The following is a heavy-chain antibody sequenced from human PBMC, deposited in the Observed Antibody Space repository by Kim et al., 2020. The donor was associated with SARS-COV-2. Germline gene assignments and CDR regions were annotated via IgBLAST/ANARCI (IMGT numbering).Heavy chain of an antibody. CDR1: GFTFSSYE. J-gene: IGHJ6*02. CDR2: ISSSGSTI. V-gene: IGHV3-48*03. CDR3: ARAPYYYYYGMDV. Sequence: GGSLRLSCAASGFTFSSYEMNWVRQAPGKGLEWVSYISSSGSTIYYADSVKGRFTISRDNAKNSLYLQMNSLRAEDTAVYYCARAPYYYYYGMDVWGQGTTVTVSS.